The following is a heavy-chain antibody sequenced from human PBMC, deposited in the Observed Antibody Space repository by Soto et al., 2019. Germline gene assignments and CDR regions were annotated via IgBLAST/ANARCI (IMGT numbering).Heavy chain of an antibody. D-gene: IGHD1-7*01. CDR3: ARDPLIGTTDYGVDV. J-gene: IGHJ6*02. CDR1: GFTFSTYW. V-gene: IGHV3-74*01. Sequence: EVQLVESGGGLVQPGGSLRLSCAASGFTFSTYWMHWVRQPPGKGLVWVSRINNDGSNTAYADSVKGRFTISRDNAQSTLYLQMNSLRAEDTAVYHCARDPLIGTTDYGVDVWGQGTTVSVSS. CDR2: INNDGSNT.